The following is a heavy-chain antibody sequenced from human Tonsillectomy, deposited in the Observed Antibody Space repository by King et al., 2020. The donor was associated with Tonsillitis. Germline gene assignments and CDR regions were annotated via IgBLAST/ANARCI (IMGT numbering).Heavy chain of an antibody. Sequence: VQLVESGGGLVQPGGSLRLSCAASGFPFSSYDMHWVRQATGKGLEWVSAIAISGDTYYPGSVRGRFTISRENAKNSLYLQMNSLQVGDTAVYYCAGGPRGSSNWNPLSYWGQGTLVTVSS. V-gene: IGHV3-13*01. CDR2: IAISGDT. CDR1: GFPFSSYD. CDR3: AGGPRGSSNWNPLSY. J-gene: IGHJ4*02. D-gene: IGHD6-13*01.